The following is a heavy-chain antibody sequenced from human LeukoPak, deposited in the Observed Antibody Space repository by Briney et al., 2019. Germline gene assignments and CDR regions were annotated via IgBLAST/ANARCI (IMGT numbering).Heavy chain of an antibody. CDR2: INPSGGSR. J-gene: IGHJ4*02. CDR3: ASIGAVAGRSGGY. D-gene: IGHD6-19*01. CDR1: GYTFSNYY. V-gene: IGHV1-46*01. Sequence: ASVKVSCKASGYTFSNYYIHWVRQAPGQGLEWMGIINPSGGSRSYAQKFQGRLTVTRDTSTSTAYMELSRLRSDDTAVYYCASIGAVAGRSGGYWGQGTPVTVSS.